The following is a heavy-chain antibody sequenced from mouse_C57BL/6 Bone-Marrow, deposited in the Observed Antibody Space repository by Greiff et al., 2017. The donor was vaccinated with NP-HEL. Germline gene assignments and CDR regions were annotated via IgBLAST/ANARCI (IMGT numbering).Heavy chain of an antibody. CDR3: ARGYYGSRGYFDV. CDR1: GYTFTSYW. CDR2: IDPSDSYT. J-gene: IGHJ1*03. V-gene: IGHV1-59*01. Sequence: QVQLQQPGAELVRPGTSVKLSCKASGYTFTSYWMHWVKQRPGQGLEWIGVIDPSDSYTNYNQKFKGKATLTVDTSSSTAYMQLSSLTSEDSAVYYCARGYYGSRGYFDVWGTGTTVTVSS. D-gene: IGHD1-1*01.